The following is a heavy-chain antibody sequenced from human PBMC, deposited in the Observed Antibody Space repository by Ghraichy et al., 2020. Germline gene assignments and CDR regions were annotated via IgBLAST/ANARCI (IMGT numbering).Heavy chain of an antibody. CDR2: INSDGSYT. J-gene: IGHJ3*02. CDR3: ARESPRSEGGNSDSFDI. Sequence: GGSLRLSCAASGFTFSHYWMHWVRLAPGKGLVWVSRINSDGSYTSYADSVRGRFTVSRDNAKNTLYLQVNTLGAEDTAVYFCARESPRSEGGNSDSFDIWGQGTPVTVS. CDR1: GFTFSHYW. D-gene: IGHD4-23*01. V-gene: IGHV3-74*01.